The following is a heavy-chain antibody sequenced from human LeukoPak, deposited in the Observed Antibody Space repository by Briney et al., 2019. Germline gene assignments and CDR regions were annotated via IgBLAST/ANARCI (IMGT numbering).Heavy chain of an antibody. CDR1: GFTFSSYS. V-gene: IGHV3-21*01. Sequence: GSLRLSCAASGFTFSSYSMNWVRQAPGKGLKWASSISSSSSYIYYADSVKGRFTISRDNAKNSLYLQMNSLRAEDTAVYYCARFDARGVRYGMDVWGQGTTVTVSS. D-gene: IGHD3-10*02. CDR2: ISSSSSYI. J-gene: IGHJ6*02. CDR3: ARFDARGVRYGMDV.